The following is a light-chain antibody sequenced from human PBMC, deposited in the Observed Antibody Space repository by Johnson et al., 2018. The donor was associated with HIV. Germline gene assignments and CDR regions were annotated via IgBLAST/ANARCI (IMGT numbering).Light chain of an antibody. J-gene: IGLJ1*01. Sequence: QSVLTQPPSVSAAPGQKVTISCSGSSSNIGRNYVSWYQQLPGTAPKLLIFDNNKRPSGIPDRFSASKSGTSDTLGITGLQKGDAADYYCGTWDSRLIVYVFVTGTNVTVL. CDR3: GTWDSRLIVYV. CDR1: SSNIGRNY. V-gene: IGLV1-51*01. CDR2: DNN.